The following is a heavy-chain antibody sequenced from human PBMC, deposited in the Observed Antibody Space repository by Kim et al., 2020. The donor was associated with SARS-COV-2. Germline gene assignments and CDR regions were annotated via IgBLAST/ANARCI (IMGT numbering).Heavy chain of an antibody. J-gene: IGHJ4*02. Sequence: GGSLRLSCAASGFTFSDYYMSWIRQAPGKGLEWVSYISSSSSYTNYADSVKGRFTISRDNAKNSLYLQMNSLRAEDTAVYYCAREGYYYDSSGYLGGFDYWGQGTLVTVSS. CDR1: GFTFSDYY. V-gene: IGHV3-11*05. CDR2: ISSSSSYT. D-gene: IGHD3-22*01. CDR3: AREGYYYDSSGYLGGFDY.